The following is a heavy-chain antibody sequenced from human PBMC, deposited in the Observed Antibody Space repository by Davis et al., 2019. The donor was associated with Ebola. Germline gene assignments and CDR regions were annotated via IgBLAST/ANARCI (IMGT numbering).Heavy chain of an antibody. J-gene: IGHJ6*02. CDR1: GFTFDDYA. Sequence: PGGSLRLSCAASGFTFDDYAMHWVRQAPGKGLEWVSGISWNSGSIGYADSVEGRFTISRDNAKNSLYLQMNSLRAEDTALYYCAKDITAHDSSGYSSYYYYGMDVWGQGTTVTVSS. D-gene: IGHD3-22*01. CDR2: ISWNSGSI. CDR3: AKDITAHDSSGYSSYYYYGMDV. V-gene: IGHV3-9*01.